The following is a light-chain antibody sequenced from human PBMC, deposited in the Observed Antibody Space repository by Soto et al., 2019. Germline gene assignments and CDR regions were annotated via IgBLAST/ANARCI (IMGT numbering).Light chain of an antibody. CDR3: QQLNSSPQT. J-gene: IGKJ5*01. Sequence: IQXTPSPSSLSXSLGDRVTVTCQASRGISSYLAGYQQKXGKAPKLLVSSASTLQSGGPTRFSGSGSGPDFTRTISSLQPEDSATYFGQQLNSSPQTFGQGTRLEI. CDR2: SAS. V-gene: IGKV1-9*01. CDR1: RGISSY.